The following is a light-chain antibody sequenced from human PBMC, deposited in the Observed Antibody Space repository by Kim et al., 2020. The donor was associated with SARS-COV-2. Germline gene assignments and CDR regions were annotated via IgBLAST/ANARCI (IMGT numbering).Light chain of an antibody. CDR1: QSVSSSY. V-gene: IGKV3-20*01. CDR2: GAS. J-gene: IGKJ2*01. CDR3: QQYGSSPPSYT. Sequence: PGESATLSCRASQSVSSSYLAWYQQKPGQAPRLLIYGASSRATGIPDRFSGSGSGTDFTLTISRLEPEDFAVYYCQQYGSSPPSYTFGQGTKLEI.